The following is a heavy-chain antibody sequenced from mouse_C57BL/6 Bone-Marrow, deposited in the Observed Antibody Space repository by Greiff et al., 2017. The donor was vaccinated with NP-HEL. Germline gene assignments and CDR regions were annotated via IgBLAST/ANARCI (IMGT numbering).Heavy chain of an antibody. CDR3: TRVGHYYGSSYAYYFDY. D-gene: IGHD1-1*01. V-gene: IGHV1-5*01. CDR2: IYPGNSDT. Sequence: EVQLQQSGTVLARPGASVKMSCKTSGYTFTSYWMHWVKQRPGQGLEWIGAIYPGNSDTSYNQKFKGKAKLTAVTSAITAYMELSCLTNEDSAVYYCTRVGHYYGSSYAYYFDYWGQGTTLTVSS. J-gene: IGHJ2*01. CDR1: GYTFTSYW.